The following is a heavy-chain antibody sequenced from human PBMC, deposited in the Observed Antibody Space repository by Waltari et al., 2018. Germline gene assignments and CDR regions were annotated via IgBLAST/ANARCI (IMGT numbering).Heavy chain of an antibody. CDR3: ARELSYCSGGSCYSSPPDY. D-gene: IGHD2-15*01. CDR2: ISSSSSYI. Sequence: EVQLVESGGGLVKPGGSLRLSCAASGFTFSSYSMNWVRQAPGKGLEWVSSISSSSSYIYYADSVKGRFTSSRDNAKNSLYLQMNSLRAEDTAVYYCARELSYCSGGSCYSSPPDYWGQGTLVTVSS. V-gene: IGHV3-21*01. J-gene: IGHJ4*02. CDR1: GFTFSSYS.